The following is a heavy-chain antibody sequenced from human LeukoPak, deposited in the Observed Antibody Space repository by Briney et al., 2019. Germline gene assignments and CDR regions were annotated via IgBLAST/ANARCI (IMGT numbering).Heavy chain of an antibody. Sequence: PGGSQRLSCAASGFTFSSYALNWVRQAPGTGLEWVSVMSGNGGSTYYADSVKGRFAISRDNSKNTLYLQMNSLRAEDAAVYYCARSLIRSTGWYDYWGQGTLVTVSS. J-gene: IGHJ4*02. V-gene: IGHV3-23*01. CDR2: MSGNGGST. D-gene: IGHD6-19*01. CDR1: GFTFSSYA. CDR3: ARSLIRSTGWYDY.